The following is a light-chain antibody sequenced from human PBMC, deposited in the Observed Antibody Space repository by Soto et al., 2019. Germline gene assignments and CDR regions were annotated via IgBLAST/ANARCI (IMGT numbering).Light chain of an antibody. CDR3: QSYDSSLSAVV. V-gene: IGLV1-40*01. J-gene: IGLJ3*02. CDR2: GNS. CDR1: SSNIGADYD. Sequence: QPVLTQPPSVSGAPGQRVTISRTGSSSNIGADYDVHWYQQLPGTAPKLLIYGNSNRPSGVPDRFSGSKSGTSASLAITGLQAEDEADYYCQSYDSSLSAVVFGGGTKLTVL.